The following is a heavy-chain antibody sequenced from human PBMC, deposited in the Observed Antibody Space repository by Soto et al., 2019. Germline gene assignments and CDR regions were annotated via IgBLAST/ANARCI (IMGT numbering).Heavy chain of an antibody. CDR2: IYYSGST. D-gene: IGHD2-15*01. J-gene: IGHJ5*02. V-gene: IGHV4-31*03. Sequence: QVQLQESGPGLVKPSQTLSLTCTVSGGSISSGGYYWSWIRQHPGKGLEWIGYIYYSGSTYYNQSLKSRVTISVDTSKNQFSLKLSSVTAADTAVYYCARVYCSGGSCYWFDPWGQGTLVTVSS. CDR3: ARVYCSGGSCYWFDP. CDR1: GGSISSGGYY.